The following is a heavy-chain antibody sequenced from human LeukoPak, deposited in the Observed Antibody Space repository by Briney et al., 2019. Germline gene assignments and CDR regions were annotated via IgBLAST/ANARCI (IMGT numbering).Heavy chain of an antibody. Sequence: GGSLRLSCEASGFTFSYYWMNWVRQAPGKGLEWVANIKQDGREIYYADSVRGRFSISRDNAQTSLYLQMNSLRAEDTAVYYCARDVVFDYWGQGTLVSVSS. D-gene: IGHD2-21*01. CDR3: ARDVVFDY. J-gene: IGHJ4*02. CDR1: GFTFSYYW. CDR2: IKQDGREI. V-gene: IGHV3-7*01.